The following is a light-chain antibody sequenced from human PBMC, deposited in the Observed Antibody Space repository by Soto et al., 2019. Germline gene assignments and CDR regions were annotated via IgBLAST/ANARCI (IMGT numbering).Light chain of an antibody. J-gene: IGLJ2*01. CDR3: GTWDSSLSAGV. V-gene: IGLV1-51*02. CDR1: SSNIGNNY. Sequence: QSVLTQPPSVSAAPGQMVTISCSGSSSNIGNNYVSWYQQVPGTAPKLLIYENNKRPSGIPDRFSGSKSGTSATLGITGLQTGDEADYYCGTWDSSLSAGVFGGGTKLTVL. CDR2: ENN.